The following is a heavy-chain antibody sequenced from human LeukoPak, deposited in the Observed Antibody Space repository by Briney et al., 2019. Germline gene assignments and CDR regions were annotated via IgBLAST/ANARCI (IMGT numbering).Heavy chain of an antibody. CDR2: INSDGSST. V-gene: IGHV3-74*01. CDR3: ATEYSSGRFDY. J-gene: IGHJ4*02. Sequence: WGSLRLSCAASGFTFSSYWMHWVRQAPGKGLVWVSRINSDGSSTSYADSVKGRFTISRDNAKNTLYLQMTSLRAEDTAVYYCATEYSSGRFDYWGQGTLVTVSS. D-gene: IGHD6-19*01. CDR1: GFTFSSYW.